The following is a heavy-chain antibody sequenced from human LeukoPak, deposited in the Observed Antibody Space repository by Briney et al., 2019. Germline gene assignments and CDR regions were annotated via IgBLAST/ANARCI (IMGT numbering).Heavy chain of an antibody. CDR2: ISGSGGST. CDR1: GFTFSSYA. CDR3: AKLGYYDSSGSDAFDI. J-gene: IGHJ3*02. V-gene: IGHV3-23*01. Sequence: PGGSLRLSCAASGFTFSSYAMSWVRQAPGKGLEWVSAISGSGGSTYYADSVKGRFTISRDNSKNTLYLQMNSLRAEDTAVYYRAKLGYYDSSGSDAFDIWGQGTMVTVSS. D-gene: IGHD3-22*01.